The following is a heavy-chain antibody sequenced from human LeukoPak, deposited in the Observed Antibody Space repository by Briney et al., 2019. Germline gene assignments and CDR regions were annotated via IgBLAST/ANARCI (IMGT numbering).Heavy chain of an antibody. Sequence: SGGSLRLSCAGSGFTFSSYWMTWVRQGPGKGLEWVANIKQEGSEKYYVDSVKGRFTISRDDAKNTLYLQMNSLRAEDTAVYYCARVGLEQQLVLRAFDIWGQGTMVTVSS. D-gene: IGHD6-13*01. J-gene: IGHJ3*02. CDR1: GFTFSSYW. V-gene: IGHV3-7*04. CDR3: ARVGLEQQLVLRAFDI. CDR2: IKQEGSEK.